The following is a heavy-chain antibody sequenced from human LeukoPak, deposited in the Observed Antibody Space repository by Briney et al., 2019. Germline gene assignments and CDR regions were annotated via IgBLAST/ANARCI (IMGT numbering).Heavy chain of an antibody. CDR1: GGSISSSSYY. V-gene: IGHV4-61*02. CDR2: IYTSGST. J-gene: IGHJ4*02. D-gene: IGHD6-13*01. CDR3: ARDPGYSSSSDYFDY. Sequence: SETRSLTCTVSGGSISSSSYYWSWIRQPAGKGLEWIGRIYTSGSTNYNPSLKSRVTMSVDTSKNQFSLKLSSVTAADTAVYYCARDPGYSSSSDYFDYWGQGTLVTVSS.